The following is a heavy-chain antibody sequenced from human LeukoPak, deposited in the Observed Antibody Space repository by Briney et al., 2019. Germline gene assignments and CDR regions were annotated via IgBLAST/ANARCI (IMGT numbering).Heavy chain of an antibody. CDR1: GGSISSGSYY. J-gene: IGHJ5*02. D-gene: IGHD3-10*01. CDR2: IYTSGST. Sequence: PSETLSLTCTVSGGSISSGSYYWSWIRQPAGKGLEWIGRIYTSGSTNYNPSLKSRVTISVDTSKNQFSLKLSSVTAADTAVYYCARDQELLWFGELLSDSWFDPWGQGTLVTVSS. CDR3: ARDQELLWFGELLSDSWFDP. V-gene: IGHV4-61*02.